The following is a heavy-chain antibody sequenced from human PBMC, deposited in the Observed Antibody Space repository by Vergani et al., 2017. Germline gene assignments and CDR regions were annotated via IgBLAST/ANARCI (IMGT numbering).Heavy chain of an antibody. CDR3: ARDLQDDVAQGVSWNYYGMDV. CDR2: FFPVFGTP. Sequence: QVLLTQSGAEVKKPGSSVKVSCKASGGSLSTYAFVWVRLAPAQGLEWMGGFFPVFGTPTYAQKFQGRVTIDADESTSTTSMTVSSLKSEDTAVYFCARDLQDDVAQGVSWNYYGMDVWGQGTRVTVSS. CDR1: GGSLSTYA. J-gene: IGHJ6*02. V-gene: IGHV1-69*12. D-gene: IGHD3-3*01.